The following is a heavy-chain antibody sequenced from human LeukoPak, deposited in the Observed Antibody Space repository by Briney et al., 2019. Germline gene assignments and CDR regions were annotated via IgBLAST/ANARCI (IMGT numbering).Heavy chain of an antibody. CDR3: ARDIMVRGVIISSWFDP. J-gene: IGHJ5*02. Sequence: ASVKVSCKASGYTFTSYGISWVRQAPGQGLEWMGWISAYNGNTNYAQKLQGRVTMTTDKSTSTAYMELSSLRSEDTAVYYCARDIMVRGVIISSWFDPWGQGTLVTVSS. CDR1: GYTFTSYG. V-gene: IGHV1-18*01. D-gene: IGHD3-10*01. CDR2: ISAYNGNT.